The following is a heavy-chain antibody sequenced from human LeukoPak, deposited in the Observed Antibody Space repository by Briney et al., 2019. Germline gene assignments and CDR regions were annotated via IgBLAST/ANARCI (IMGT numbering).Heavy chain of an antibody. CDR3: ARDRGGGYSSGWFPTD. D-gene: IGHD6-19*01. CDR2: IIPILGIA. Sequence: ASVKVSCKASGGTFSSYAISWGRQAPGQGLEWMGRIIPILGIANYAQKFQGRVTITADKSTSTAYMELSSLRSEDTAVYYCARDRGGGYSSGWFPTDWGQGTLVTVSS. CDR1: GGTFSSYA. V-gene: IGHV1-69*04. J-gene: IGHJ4*02.